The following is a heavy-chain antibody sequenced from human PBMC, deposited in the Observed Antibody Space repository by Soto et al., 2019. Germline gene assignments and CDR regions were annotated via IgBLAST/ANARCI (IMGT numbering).Heavy chain of an antibody. J-gene: IGHJ3*02. V-gene: IGHV3-21*01. CDR2: ISSGSSYI. D-gene: IGHD6-6*01. Sequence: GGSLRLSCAASGFTFSSYSMNWVRQAPGKGLEWISSISSGSSYIYYADSVKGRFTISRDNAKNSLYLQMNSLRAEDTAVYYCARSIGRRAFDIWGQGTMVTVSS. CDR1: GFTFSSYS. CDR3: ARSIGRRAFDI.